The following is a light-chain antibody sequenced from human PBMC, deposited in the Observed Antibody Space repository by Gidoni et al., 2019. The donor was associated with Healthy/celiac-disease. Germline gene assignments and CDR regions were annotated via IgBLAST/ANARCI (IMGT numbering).Light chain of an antibody. CDR1: QSVLYRSNIKNY. Sequence: TDMTQSQDNLPVSLCVRATINCKPSQSVLYRSNIKNYLAWYQQKPGQPPRLLIYGASTREPGVPDRFSGSGSGTEFTLTISSLQAEDFAVYYCQQYNSTPQTFGQGTKLEIK. J-gene: IGKJ2*01. CDR2: GAS. V-gene: IGKV4-1*01. CDR3: QQYNSTPQT.